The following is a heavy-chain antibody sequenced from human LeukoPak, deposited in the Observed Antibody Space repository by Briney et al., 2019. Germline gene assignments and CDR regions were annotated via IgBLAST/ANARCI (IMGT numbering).Heavy chain of an antibody. D-gene: IGHD5-18*01. CDR3: ARGRNTYGNAFDY. CDR2: VSYTGNT. J-gene: IGHJ4*02. Sequence: GSLRLSCAASGFTVSSNYMSWVRQAPGKGLEWIGSVSYTGNTYYNPSLKSRVTISVDTSKNQFSLKLTSVTAADTAVYYCARGRNTYGNAFDYWGQGTLVTVSS. V-gene: IGHV4-39*07. CDR1: GFTVSSNY.